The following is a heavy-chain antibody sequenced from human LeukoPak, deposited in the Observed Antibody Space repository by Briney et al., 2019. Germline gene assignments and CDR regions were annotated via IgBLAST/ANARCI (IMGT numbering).Heavy chain of an antibody. CDR1: GGPISSGDYY. CDR2: IYYSGST. CDR3: ARALYGSVTLDY. J-gene: IGHJ4*02. D-gene: IGHD3-10*01. V-gene: IGHV4-30-4*01. Sequence: ETSETLSLTCTVSGGPISSGDYYWSWIRQPPGKGLEWIGYIYYSGSTYYNPSLKSRVTISVDTSKNQFSLKLSSVTAADTAVYYCARALYGSVTLDYWGQGTLVTVSS.